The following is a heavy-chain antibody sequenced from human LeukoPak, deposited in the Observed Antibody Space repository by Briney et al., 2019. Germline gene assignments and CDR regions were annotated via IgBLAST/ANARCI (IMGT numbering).Heavy chain of an antibody. CDR1: GGSISSGSYY. D-gene: IGHD4-11*01. CDR2: IYTSGST. J-gene: IGHJ4*02. Sequence: SETLSLTCTGSGGSISSGSYYWSWIRQPAGKGLECIGRIYTSGSTNYNPSLKSRVTISVDTSKNQFSLKLSSVTAADTAVYYCARGDYSNYSYYFDYWGQGTLVTVSS. CDR3: ARGDYSNYSYYFDY. V-gene: IGHV4-61*02.